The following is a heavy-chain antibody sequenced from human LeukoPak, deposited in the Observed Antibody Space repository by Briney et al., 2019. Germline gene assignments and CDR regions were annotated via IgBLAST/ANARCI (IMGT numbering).Heavy chain of an antibody. CDR3: ARYALGPYGSGWSVSY. D-gene: IGHD3-10*01. J-gene: IGHJ4*02. CDR2: NNHSGST. CDR1: GQSFSGYH. V-gene: IGHV4-34*01. Sequence: SETLSLTCAVYGQSFSGYHWSWIRQPPGKGLEWIGENNHSGSTNYNPSLKSRVTKSVDPSKKQFSLKLSSGTAADTAVYCCARYALGPYGSGWSVSYWGQGTLVTVST.